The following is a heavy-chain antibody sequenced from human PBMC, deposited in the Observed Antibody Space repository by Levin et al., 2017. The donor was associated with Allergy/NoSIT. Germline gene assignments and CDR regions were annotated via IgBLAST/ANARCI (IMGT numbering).Heavy chain of an antibody. CDR1: GFTFSSYA. J-gene: IGHJ6*02. Sequence: LSLTCAASGFTFSSYAMSWVRQAPGKGLEWVSAISGSGGSTYYADSVKGRFTISRDNSKNTLYLQMNSLRAEDTAVYYCAKDDILTGYYYYYYGMDVWGQGTTVTVSS. CDR3: AKDDILTGYYYYYYGMDV. V-gene: IGHV3-23*01. CDR2: ISGSGGST. D-gene: IGHD3-9*01.